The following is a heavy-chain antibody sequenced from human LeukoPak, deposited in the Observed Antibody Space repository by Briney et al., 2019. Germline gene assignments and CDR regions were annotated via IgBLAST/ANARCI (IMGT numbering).Heavy chain of an antibody. CDR1: GGSISSGSYY. CDR2: IYTSGST. D-gene: IGHD3-3*01. V-gene: IGHV4-61*02. CDR3: ARDRVRFLEWSNGMDV. Sequence: SQTLSLTCTVSGGSISSGSYYWSWIRQPAGKGLEWIGRIYTSGSTNYNPSLKSRVTISVDTSKNQFSLKLSSVTAADTAVYYCARDRVRFLEWSNGMDVWGQGTTVTVSS. J-gene: IGHJ6*02.